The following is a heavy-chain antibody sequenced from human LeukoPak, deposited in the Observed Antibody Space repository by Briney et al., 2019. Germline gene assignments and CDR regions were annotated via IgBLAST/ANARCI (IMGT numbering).Heavy chain of an antibody. CDR1: GGSFSGYY. V-gene: IGHV4-34*01. Sequence: KPSETLSLTCAVYGGSFSGYYWSWIRQPPGKGLEWIGEINHSGSTNYNPSLKSRVTISVDTSKNQFSLKLSSVTAADTAVYYCARHPMVRGRYFDYWGQGTLITVSS. J-gene: IGHJ4*02. CDR2: INHSGST. D-gene: IGHD3-10*01. CDR3: ARHPMVRGRYFDY.